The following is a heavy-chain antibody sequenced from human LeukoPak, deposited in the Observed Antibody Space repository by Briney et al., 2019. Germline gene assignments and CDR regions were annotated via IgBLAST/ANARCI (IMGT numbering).Heavy chain of an antibody. CDR3: AKDCVYYYDSSGPYYFDY. CDR2: IGGSGGST. D-gene: IGHD3-22*01. Sequence: GGSLRLSCAPSGFTFSSYAMSWVRQAPGKGLEWVSLIGGSGGSTYYADSVKGRFTISRDNSKNTLYLQMNSLRAEDTAVYYCAKDCVYYYDSSGPYYFDYWGQGTLVTVSS. V-gene: IGHV3-23*01. CDR1: GFTFSSYA. J-gene: IGHJ4*02.